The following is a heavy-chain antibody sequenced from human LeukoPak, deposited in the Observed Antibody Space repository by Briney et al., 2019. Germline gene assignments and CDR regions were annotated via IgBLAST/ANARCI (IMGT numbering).Heavy chain of an antibody. CDR1: GGTFSSYA. V-gene: IGHV1-69*04. CDR2: IIPILGIA. CDR3: AREGHGGNYYYYGMDV. Sequence: GASVKVSCKASGGTFSSYAISWVRQAPGQGLEWMGRIIPILGIANYAQKFQGRVTITADKSTSTAYMELSSLRSEDTAVYYCAREGHGGNYYYYGMDVWGQGTTVTVSS. D-gene: IGHD4-17*01. J-gene: IGHJ6*02.